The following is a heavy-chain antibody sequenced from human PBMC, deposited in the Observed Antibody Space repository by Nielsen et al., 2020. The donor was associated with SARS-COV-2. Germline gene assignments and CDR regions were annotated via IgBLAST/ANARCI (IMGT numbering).Heavy chain of an antibody. V-gene: IGHV7-4-1*02. Sequence: SVQVSCKASGYTFTSYAMNWVRQAPGQGLEWMGWINTNTGNPTYAQGFTGRFVFSLDTSVSTAYLQISSLKAEDTAVYYCAREGEAGYSSGWYVYYYYGMDVWGQGTTVTVSS. J-gene: IGHJ6*02. CDR1: GYTFTSYA. CDR3: AREGEAGYSSGWYVYYYYGMDV. CDR2: INTNTGNP. D-gene: IGHD6-19*01.